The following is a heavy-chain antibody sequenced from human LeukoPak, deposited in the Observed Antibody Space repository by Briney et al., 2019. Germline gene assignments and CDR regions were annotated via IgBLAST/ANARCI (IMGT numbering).Heavy chain of an antibody. D-gene: IGHD4-17*01. J-gene: IGHJ4*02. V-gene: IGHV4-59*01. CDR3: ASGHGDYAGYLDY. CDR2: IHYTGVT. CDR1: GGSISSYH. Sequence: SETLSLTCTVSGGSISSYHWNWVRQPPGKGLEWIGYIHYTGVTNYNPSLKSRVTISVDTSKNQFSLKLSSMTAADTAVYSCASGHGDYAGYLDYWGQGTLVTVSS.